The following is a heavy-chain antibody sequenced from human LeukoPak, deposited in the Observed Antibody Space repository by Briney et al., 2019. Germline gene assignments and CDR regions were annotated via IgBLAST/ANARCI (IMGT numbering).Heavy chain of an antibody. Sequence: GGSLRLSCTASGFTFSGYGMHWVRQAPGMGLEWVAIISYDGSNTFYGDSVKGRFTISRDNSRKTLYLQMNSLRTEDTAVYYCARDQTAVTGVWGTIDYWGQGTLVTVSS. CDR1: GFTFSGYG. D-gene: IGHD2-8*02. CDR2: ISYDGSNT. CDR3: ARDQTAVTGVWGTIDY. V-gene: IGHV3-30*03. J-gene: IGHJ4*02.